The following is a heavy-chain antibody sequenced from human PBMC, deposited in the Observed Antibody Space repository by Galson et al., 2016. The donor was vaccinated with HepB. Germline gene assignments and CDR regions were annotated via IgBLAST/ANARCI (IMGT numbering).Heavy chain of an antibody. CDR2: IRSKASSGTT. CDR1: GFTFGDFV. D-gene: IGHD3-3*01. V-gene: IGHV3-49*03. Sequence: SLRLSCAGSGFTFGDFVMTWFRQVPGKGLQWVGFIRSKASSGTTEYAASVKGRFTISRDDSNSVAYLDMNSLKTEDTGLYYCTRAPVLRFLEWYDWGQGTLVTVSS. CDR3: TRAPVLRFLEWYD. J-gene: IGHJ4*02.